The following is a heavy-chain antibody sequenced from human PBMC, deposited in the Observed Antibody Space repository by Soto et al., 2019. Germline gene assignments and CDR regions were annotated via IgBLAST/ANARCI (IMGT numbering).Heavy chain of an antibody. D-gene: IGHD6-25*01. J-gene: IGHJ4*02. Sequence: EVQLLESGGGLVQPGGSLRLSCAASGFTFSKYAMSWVRQAPGKGLEWVSAISGSGTTTYSACSVRGRFTISRDNSNNMLYLQMNSPRPEDTALYYCVKFFVETGGSSGWPWSLDSWGQGTLVTVSS. CDR3: VKFFVETGGSSGWPWSLDS. CDR2: ISGSGTTT. V-gene: IGHV3-23*01. CDR1: GFTFSKYA.